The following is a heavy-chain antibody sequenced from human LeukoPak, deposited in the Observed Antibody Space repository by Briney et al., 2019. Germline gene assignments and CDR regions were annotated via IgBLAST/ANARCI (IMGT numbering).Heavy chain of an antibody. D-gene: IGHD1-20*01. Sequence: SETLSLTCAVYGGSFSGYYWSWIRQPPGKGLEWIGEINHSGSTNYNPSLKSRVTISVDTSKNQFSLKLSSVTAADTAVCYCARGPRITGTRFDYWGQGTLVTVSS. V-gene: IGHV4-34*01. J-gene: IGHJ4*02. CDR3: ARGPRITGTRFDY. CDR2: INHSGST. CDR1: GGSFSGYY.